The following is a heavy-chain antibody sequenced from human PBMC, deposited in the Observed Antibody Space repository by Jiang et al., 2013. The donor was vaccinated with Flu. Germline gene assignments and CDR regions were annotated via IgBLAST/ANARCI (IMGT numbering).Heavy chain of an antibody. V-gene: IGHV5-51*01. Sequence: GAEVKKPGESLKISCKGSGYSFTSYWIGWVRQMPGKGLEWMGIIYPGDSDTRYSPSFQGQVTISADKSISTAYLQWSSLKASDTAMYYCARQVSGTVVTPGAFDIWGQGTMVTVSS. D-gene: IGHD4-23*01. CDR1: GYSFTSYW. J-gene: IGHJ3*02. CDR2: IYPGDSDT. CDR3: ARQVSGTVVTPGAFDI.